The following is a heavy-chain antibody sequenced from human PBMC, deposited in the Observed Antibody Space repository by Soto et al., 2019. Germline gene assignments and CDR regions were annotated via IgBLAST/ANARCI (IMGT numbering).Heavy chain of an antibody. CDR1: GFSLSTSGVG. Sequence: QITLKESGPTLVKPTQTLTLTCTFSGFSLSTSGVGVGWIRQPPGKALEWLALIYWDDDKRYSPSLKSRLTITKDTFKNQVVLTMTNMDPEDTATYYCAHRGPVAGPFDYWGQGTLVTVSS. V-gene: IGHV2-5*02. J-gene: IGHJ4*02. D-gene: IGHD6-19*01. CDR2: IYWDDDK. CDR3: AHRGPVAGPFDY.